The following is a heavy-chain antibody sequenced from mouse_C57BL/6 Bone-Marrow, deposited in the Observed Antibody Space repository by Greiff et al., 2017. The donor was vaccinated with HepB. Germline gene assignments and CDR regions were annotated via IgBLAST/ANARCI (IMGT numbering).Heavy chain of an antibody. CDR3: ARNPLTYYAMDY. CDR2: IYPGSGST. CDR1: GYTFTSYW. D-gene: IGHD4-1*01. Sequence: QVQLQQPGAELVKPGASVKMSCKASGYTFTSYWITWVKQRPGQGLEWIGDIYPGSGSTNFNEKFKSKATLTVDTSSSTAYMQLSSLTSEDSAVYYCARNPLTYYAMDYWGQGTSVTVSS. V-gene: IGHV1-55*01. J-gene: IGHJ4*01.